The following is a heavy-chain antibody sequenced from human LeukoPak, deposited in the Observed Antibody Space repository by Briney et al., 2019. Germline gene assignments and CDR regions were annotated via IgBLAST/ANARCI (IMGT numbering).Heavy chain of an antibody. CDR1: GFTFSSYS. CDR2: ISSSSSYI. CDR3: AKDSGYCGGGNCNRDFYGVDV. D-gene: IGHD2-15*01. Sequence: PGGSLRLSCAASGFTFSSYSMNWVRQAPGKGLEWVSSISSSSSYIYYADSVKGRFTISRDNAGNILYLQMNSLRPEDTALYYCAKDSGYCGGGNCNRDFYGVDVWGHGTTVTVSS. V-gene: IGHV3-21*04. J-gene: IGHJ6*02.